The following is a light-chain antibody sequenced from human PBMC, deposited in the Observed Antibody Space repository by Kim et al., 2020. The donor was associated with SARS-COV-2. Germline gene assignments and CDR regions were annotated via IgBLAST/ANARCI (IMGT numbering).Light chain of an antibody. V-gene: IGLV3-19*01. J-gene: IGLJ1*01. Sequence: SSELTQDPVVSVALGQTVRVACHGDSLRHYYASWYQQKPGQAPILVIYHKNNRPSGIPDRFSGSSSGNTAALTITGAQAEDEADSYCYSRDSGGNHVFFG. CDR1: SLRHYY. CDR3: YSRDSGGNHVF. CDR2: HKN.